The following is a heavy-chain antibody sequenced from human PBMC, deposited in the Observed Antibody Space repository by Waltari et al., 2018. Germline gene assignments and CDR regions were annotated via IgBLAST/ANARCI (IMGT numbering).Heavy chain of an antibody. Sequence: QVQLQQWGAGLLKPSETLSLTCAVYGGSFSGYYWSWIRQPPGKGLEWIGEINHSGSTNNNPSLKSRVTISVDTSKNQFSLKLSSVTAADTAVYYCASMGRFLDKMGWGQGTLVTVSS. CDR3: ASMGRFLDKMG. CDR2: INHSGST. V-gene: IGHV4-34*01. CDR1: GGSFSGYY. J-gene: IGHJ4*02. D-gene: IGHD3-3*01.